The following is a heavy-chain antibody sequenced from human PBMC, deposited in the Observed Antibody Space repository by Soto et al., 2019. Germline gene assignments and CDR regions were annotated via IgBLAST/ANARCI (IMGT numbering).Heavy chain of an antibody. Sequence: ASVKVSCKASGYVFIGYGISRVRQAPGQGLEWMGWISRHNGNTNYAQKFQGRVTMTTDASTSTAYMELRSLRSDDTAVYYCARDLDGSGSYYTDYWGQGTLVTVSS. CDR3: ARDLDGSGSYYTDY. J-gene: IGHJ4*02. V-gene: IGHV1-18*01. D-gene: IGHD3-10*01. CDR1: GYVFIGYG. CDR2: ISRHNGNT.